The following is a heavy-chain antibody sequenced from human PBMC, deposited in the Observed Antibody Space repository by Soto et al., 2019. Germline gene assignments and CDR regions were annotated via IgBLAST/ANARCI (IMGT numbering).Heavy chain of an antibody. Sequence: QVQLEQWGAGLLKPSETLSLTCAVYGGSFSGYYWSWIRQPPGKGLEWIGEINHSGSTNYNPSLKRRVTISVDTSKNQFSLKLSSVTAADTAVYYCARGAESVAGPKQGTDAFDIWGQGTMVTVSS. J-gene: IGHJ3*02. CDR2: INHSGST. CDR3: ARGAESVAGPKQGTDAFDI. V-gene: IGHV4-34*01. CDR1: GGSFSGYY. D-gene: IGHD6-19*01.